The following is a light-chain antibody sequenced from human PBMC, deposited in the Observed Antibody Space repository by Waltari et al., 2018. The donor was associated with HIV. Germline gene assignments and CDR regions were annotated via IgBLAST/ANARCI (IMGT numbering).Light chain of an antibody. J-gene: IGKJ4*02. CDR2: DAS. V-gene: IGKV3-11*01. CDR1: QSVNNY. Sequence: EIVLTQSLAPLSLSPGERATLTCRASQSVNNYIAWYQQKPGQAPMPLIYDASNRATRISARFSGSGSGEDVTYTISCLEPEEFAVYYWQRRSNWPPLTFGGGTKVEIK. CDR3: QRRSNWPPLT.